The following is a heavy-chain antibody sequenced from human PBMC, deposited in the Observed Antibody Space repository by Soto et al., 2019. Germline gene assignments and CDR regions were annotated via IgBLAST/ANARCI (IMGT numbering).Heavy chain of an antibody. CDR3: ARDSSGYYYAFDY. D-gene: IGHD3-22*01. CDR1: GGSISSYY. J-gene: IGHJ4*02. V-gene: IGHV4-59*01. Sequence: QVQLQESGPGLVKPSETLSLTCTVSGGSISSYYWSWIRQPPGKGLEWIGYIYYSGSTNYNPSLKSRVTISVDTSKNQFSLELSSVIAADTAVYYCARDSSGYYYAFDYWGQGTLVTVSS. CDR2: IYYSGST.